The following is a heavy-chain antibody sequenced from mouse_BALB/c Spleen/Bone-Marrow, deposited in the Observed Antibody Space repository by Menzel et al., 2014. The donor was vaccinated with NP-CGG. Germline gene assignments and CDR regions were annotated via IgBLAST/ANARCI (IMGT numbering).Heavy chain of an antibody. CDR2: IFPGNFYT. CDR3: ARDDYDH. CDR1: GYTFTSYY. Sequence: QVQLQQSGPELVKPGASVMISCKASGYTFTSYYIHWVKQRPGQGLEWIGWIFPGNFYTKFNENFKGRATLTADKSSSTAYMHLSSLTSEDSAVYFCARDDYDHWGQGTTLTVSS. D-gene: IGHD2-4*01. V-gene: IGHV1S56*01. J-gene: IGHJ2*01.